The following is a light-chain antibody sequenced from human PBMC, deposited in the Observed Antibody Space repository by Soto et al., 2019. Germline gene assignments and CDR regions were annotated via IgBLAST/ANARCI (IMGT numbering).Light chain of an antibody. Sequence: DIQMTQSPSFLSASVGDRGTITCQASHDMINHLHWYQQKPGKSPKLRIYDASNLEIGVPSRFSGGGSGTDFRFTISSLQPEDIATYSCQQYDDFPLFGPGTKVEIK. CDR2: DAS. J-gene: IGKJ3*01. CDR1: HDMINH. V-gene: IGKV1-33*01. CDR3: QQYDDFPL.